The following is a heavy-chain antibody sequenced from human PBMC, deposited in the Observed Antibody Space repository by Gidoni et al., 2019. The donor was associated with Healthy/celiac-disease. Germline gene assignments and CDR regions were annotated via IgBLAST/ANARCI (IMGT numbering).Heavy chain of an antibody. V-gene: IGHV3-15*04. CDR3: TTAHSGYARRFRYYYYGMDV. CDR1: GFTFSNAW. CDR2: IESKTDGGTT. J-gene: IGHJ6*02. Sequence: SCAASGFTFSNAWMSWVRQAPGKGLEWVGRIESKTDGGTTDYAAPVKGRFTISRDDSKNTLYLQMNSLKTEDTAVYYCTTAHSGYARRFRYYYYGMDVWGQGTTVTVSS. D-gene: IGHD5-12*01.